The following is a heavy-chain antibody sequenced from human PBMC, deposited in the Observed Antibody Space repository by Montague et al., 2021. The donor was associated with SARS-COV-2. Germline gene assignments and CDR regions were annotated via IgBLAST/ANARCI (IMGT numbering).Heavy chain of an antibody. D-gene: IGHD3-16*02. Sequence: SETLSLTCGVYGGSFSGYFWTWIRQPPGKGLEWIGEINDGGSVTYNPSLKSRLTMSVDTSKKQFSLNLTSVAAADMAVYYCARTSKMDDYAWGSYRFTAFDTWGQGTRVIVSS. CDR2: INDGGSV. CDR1: GGSFSGYF. J-gene: IGHJ3*02. CDR3: ARTSKMDDYAWGSYRFTAFDT. V-gene: IGHV4-34*01.